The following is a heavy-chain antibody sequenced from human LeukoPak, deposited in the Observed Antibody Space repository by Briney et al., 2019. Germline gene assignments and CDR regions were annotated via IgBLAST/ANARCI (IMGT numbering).Heavy chain of an antibody. CDR2: INPSGGST. CDR3: ARDPEQQLLRGIYYYYGMDV. J-gene: IGHJ6*02. Sequence: ASVKVSCKASGYTFTSYYMHWVRQAPGQGLEWMEIINPSGGSTSYAQKFQGRVTMTRDTSTSTVYMELSSLRSEDTAVYYCARDPEQQLLRGIYYYYGMDVWGQGTAVTVSS. CDR1: GYTFTSYY. D-gene: IGHD6-13*01. V-gene: IGHV1-46*01.